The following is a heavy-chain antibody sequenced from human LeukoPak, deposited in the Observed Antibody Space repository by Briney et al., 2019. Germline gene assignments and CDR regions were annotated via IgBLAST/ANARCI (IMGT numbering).Heavy chain of an antibody. Sequence: VASVKVSCKASGYTFTSYYMHWVRQAPGQGLEWMGIINPSGGSTSYAQKFQGRVTMTRDMSTSTVYMELSSLRSEDTAVYWCARGYYDSSGYDPGLGYWGQGTLVTVSS. D-gene: IGHD3-22*01. CDR1: GYTFTSYY. J-gene: IGHJ4*02. CDR3: ARGYYDSSGYDPGLGY. V-gene: IGHV1-46*01. CDR2: INPSGGST.